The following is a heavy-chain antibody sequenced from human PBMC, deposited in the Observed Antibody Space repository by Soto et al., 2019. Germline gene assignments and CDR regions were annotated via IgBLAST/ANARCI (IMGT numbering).Heavy chain of an antibody. D-gene: IGHD3-10*01. V-gene: IGHV4-34*01. CDR1: GGSFSDYY. CDR3: ARGGTYYYGSGSYQR. J-gene: IGHJ4*02. CDR2: INDSGST. Sequence: ASETLSLTCAVYGGSFSDYYWTWIRQPPGKGLEWIGEINDSGSTNYNPSLKSRVTISVDTSKNQFSLKLSSVTAADTAVYYCARGGTYYYGSGSYQRWGQGTLVTVSS.